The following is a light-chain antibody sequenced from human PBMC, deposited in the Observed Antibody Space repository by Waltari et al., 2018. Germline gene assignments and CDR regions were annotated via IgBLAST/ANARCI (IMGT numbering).Light chain of an antibody. CDR3: QQYGSSPWM. Sequence: EIVLTQSPGTLSLSQGERATLSCMASQVVSSSYLAWYQQKPCQAPRLLIYGSSIRATGIPDRFSGSGSGTVFTLTISRLEPGDFSVYYCQQYGSSPWMFGQVTKVEI. J-gene: IGKJ1*01. CDR1: QVVSSSY. V-gene: IGKV3-20*01. CDR2: GSS.